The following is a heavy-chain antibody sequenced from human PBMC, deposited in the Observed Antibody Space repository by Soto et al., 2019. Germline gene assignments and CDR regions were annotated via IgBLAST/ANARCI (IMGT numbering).Heavy chain of an antibody. CDR1: GFTFSNAW. V-gene: IGHV3-15*07. CDR2: IKSKTDGGAT. D-gene: IGHD3-10*01. J-gene: IGHJ6*02. CDR3: TTVFGWITMDDYYYYGMDV. Sequence: GGSLRLSCAASGFTFSNAWMNWVRQAPGKGLEWVGRIKSKTDGGATDYAAPVKGRFTISRDDSKNTLYLQMNSLKTEDTAVYYCTTVFGWITMDDYYYYGMDVWGQGTTVTVSS.